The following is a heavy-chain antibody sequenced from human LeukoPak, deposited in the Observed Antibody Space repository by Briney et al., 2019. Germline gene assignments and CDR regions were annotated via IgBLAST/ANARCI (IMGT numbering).Heavy chain of an antibody. CDR2: ISPGDSDT. CDR1: GYIFTSYW. V-gene: IGHV5-51*01. CDR3: ARRNGYNTGALDFEY. Sequence: GESLKISCKGSGYIFTSYWIGWVRQMPGKGLEWMGIISPGDSDTAYSPSFQGQVTISVDKSINTAYLQWSSLKASDTAMYYCARRNGYNTGALDFEYWGQGTLVTVSS. J-gene: IGHJ4*02. D-gene: IGHD5-24*01.